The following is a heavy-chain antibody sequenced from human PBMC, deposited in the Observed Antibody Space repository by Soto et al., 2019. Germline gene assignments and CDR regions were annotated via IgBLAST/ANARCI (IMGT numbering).Heavy chain of an antibody. J-gene: IGHJ3*02. D-gene: IGHD3-16*02. CDR2: IYYSGST. CDR3: AKTHYDYVWGSYRPDAFDI. V-gene: IGHV4-39*01. Sequence: SETLSLTCIVSGGSISSSSYYWGWIRQPPGKGLEWIGSIYYSGSTYDNPSLKSRVTISVDTSKNQISLKLSSVTAADTAVYYCAKTHYDYVWGSYRPDAFDIWGQGTMVTVS. CDR1: GGSISSSSYY.